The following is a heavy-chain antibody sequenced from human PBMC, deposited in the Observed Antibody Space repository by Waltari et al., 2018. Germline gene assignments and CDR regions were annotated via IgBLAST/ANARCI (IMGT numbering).Heavy chain of an antibody. V-gene: IGHV4-39*07. Sequence: QLQLQESGPGLVKPSETLSLTCTVSGGSISSSSYYWGWIRQPPGTGLEWIGSIYYSRSTYFNPSLKSRVTISVDTSKTQFSLKLSSVTAADTAVYYCARGVKDYYDSSGYDPFGYWGQGTLVTVSS. CDR3: ARGVKDYYDSSGYDPFGY. J-gene: IGHJ4*02. CDR2: IYYSRST. CDR1: GGSISSSSYY. D-gene: IGHD3-22*01.